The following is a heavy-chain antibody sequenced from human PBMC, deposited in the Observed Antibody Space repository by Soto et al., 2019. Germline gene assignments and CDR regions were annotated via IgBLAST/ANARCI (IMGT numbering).Heavy chain of an antibody. V-gene: IGHV1-2*04. CDR1: GYTFTGYY. D-gene: IGHD2-15*01. J-gene: IGHJ6*02. CDR2: INPNSGGT. CDR3: ARAVVVAAANYGMDV. Sequence: ASVKVSCKASGYTFTGYYMHWVRQAPGQGLEWMGWINPNSGGTNYAQKFQGWVTMTRDTSISTAYMELSRLRSDGTAVYYCARAVVVAAANYGMDVRGQGTTVTVSS.